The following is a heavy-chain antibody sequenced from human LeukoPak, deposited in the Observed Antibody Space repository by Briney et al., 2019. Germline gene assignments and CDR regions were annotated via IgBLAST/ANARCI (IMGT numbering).Heavy chain of an antibody. CDR1: GGSFSGYY. CDR2: INHSGST. V-gene: IGHV4-34*01. J-gene: IGHJ6*02. Sequence: SETLSLTCAVYGGSFSGYYWGWIRQPPGKGLEWIGEINHSGSTNYNPSLKSRVTISVDTSKNQFSLKLSSVTAADTAVYYCARVFYYYYGMDVWGQGTTVTVSS. CDR3: ARVFYYYYGMDV.